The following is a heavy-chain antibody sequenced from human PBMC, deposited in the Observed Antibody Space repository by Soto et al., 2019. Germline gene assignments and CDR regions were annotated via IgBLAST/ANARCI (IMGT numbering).Heavy chain of an antibody. J-gene: IGHJ6*02. V-gene: IGHV3-53*01. CDR3: ARDPPATRHGMDV. CDR1: GFTVSSNY. Sequence: GGSLRLSCAASGFTVSSNYMSWVRRAPGKGLEWVSVIYSGGSTYYADSVRGRFTISRDNSKNTLYLQMKSLRAEDTAVYYCARDPPATRHGMDVWGQGTTVTVSS. CDR2: IYSGGST.